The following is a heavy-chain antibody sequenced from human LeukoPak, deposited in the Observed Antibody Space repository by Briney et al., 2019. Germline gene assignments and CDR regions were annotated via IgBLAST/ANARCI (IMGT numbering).Heavy chain of an antibody. J-gene: IGHJ4*02. Sequence: ASVKVSCKASGGTFSSYAISWVRQAPGQGLEWMGMIYPRDGSTSYAQKFQGRVTVTRDTSTSTVHMELSGLRSEDTAVYYCARDQEGFDYWGQGTLVTVSS. V-gene: IGHV1-46*01. CDR1: GGTFSSYA. CDR2: IYPRDGST. CDR3: ARDQEGFDY.